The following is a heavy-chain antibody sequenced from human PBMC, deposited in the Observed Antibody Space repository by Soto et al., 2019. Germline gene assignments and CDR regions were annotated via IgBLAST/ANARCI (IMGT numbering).Heavy chain of an antibody. CDR1: GFSFSDYA. CDR3: TRSWAGYYSDY. Sequence: GGSLRLSCTASGFSFSDYAMNWVRQARGKGLECVGLIRSKTYDGTTEYAASVEGRFTISRDDSKSIVYLQMNSLKTEDTAVYYCTRSWAGYYSDYWGQGTLVTASS. CDR2: IRSKTYDGTT. J-gene: IGHJ4*02. D-gene: IGHD3-9*01. V-gene: IGHV3-49*04.